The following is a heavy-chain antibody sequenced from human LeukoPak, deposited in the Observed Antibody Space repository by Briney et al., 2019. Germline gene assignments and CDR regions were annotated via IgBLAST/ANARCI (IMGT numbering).Heavy chain of an antibody. J-gene: IGHJ4*02. CDR2: INPNSGGT. CDR3: ARDPPRLHCYDSSGYAGLY. D-gene: IGHD3-22*01. Sequence: ASVKVSCKASGYTFTGYYMHWVRQAPGQGLEWMGWINPNSGGTNYAQKFQGRVTMTRDTSISTAYMELSRLRSDDTAVYYCARDPPRLHCYDSSGYAGLYWGQGTLVTVSS. CDR1: GYTFTGYY. V-gene: IGHV1-2*02.